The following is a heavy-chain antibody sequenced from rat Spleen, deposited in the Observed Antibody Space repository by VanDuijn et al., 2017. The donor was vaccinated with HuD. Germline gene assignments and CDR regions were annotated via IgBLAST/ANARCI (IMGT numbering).Heavy chain of an antibody. J-gene: IGHJ3*01. Sequence: EVQLQESGPGLVKPSQSLSLTCSVTGYSITSSYRWNWIRKFPGNKLEWMGYINSAGSTNYNPSLKSRISITRDTSKNQFFLQVNSVTTEDTATYYCARERIGFAYWGQGTLVTVSS. CDR2: INSAGST. CDR1: GYSITSSYR. V-gene: IGHV3-3*01. CDR3: ARERIGFAY. D-gene: IGHD1-6*01.